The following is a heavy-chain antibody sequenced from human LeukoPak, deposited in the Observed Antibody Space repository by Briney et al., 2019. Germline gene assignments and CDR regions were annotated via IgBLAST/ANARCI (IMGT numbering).Heavy chain of an antibody. CDR1: GGTFSSYA. CDR2: IIPIFGTA. CDR3: ARESVVPAAESYNWFDP. D-gene: IGHD2-2*01. J-gene: IGHJ5*02. Sequence: SVKVSCKASGGTFSSYAISWVQQAPGQGLEWMGGIIPIFGTANYAQKFQGRVTITADESTSTAYMELSSLRSEDTAVYYCARESVVPAAESYNWFDPWGQGTLVTVSS. V-gene: IGHV1-69*13.